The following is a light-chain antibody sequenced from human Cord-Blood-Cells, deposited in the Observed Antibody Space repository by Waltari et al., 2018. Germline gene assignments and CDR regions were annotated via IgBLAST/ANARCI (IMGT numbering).Light chain of an antibody. V-gene: IGLV2-14*01. J-gene: IGLJ3*02. Sequence: QSALTQPASVSGSPGQSITISCTGTSSDVGGYNYVSSYQQHPGKAPKFMIYDVSKRPSGVSNRFSGSKSGNTASLTISGLQAEDEADYYCSSYTSSSTWVFGGGTKLTVL. CDR1: SSDVGGYNY. CDR3: SSYTSSSTWV. CDR2: DVS.